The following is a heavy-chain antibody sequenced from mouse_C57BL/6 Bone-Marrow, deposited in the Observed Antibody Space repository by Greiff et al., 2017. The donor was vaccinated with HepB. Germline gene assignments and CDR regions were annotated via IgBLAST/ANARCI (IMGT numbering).Heavy chain of an antibody. CDR1: GYTFTSYW. V-gene: IGHV1-69*01. J-gene: IGHJ4*01. CDR2: IDPSDSYT. D-gene: IGHD1-1*01. CDR3: AREFPYYYGSSYDYAMDY. Sequence: QVQLQQPGAELVMPGASVKLSCKASGYTFTSYWMHWVKQRPGQGLEWIGEIDPSDSYTNYNQKFKGKSTLTVDKSSSTAYMQLSSLTSDDSAVYYCAREFPYYYGSSYDYAMDYWGQGTSVTVSS.